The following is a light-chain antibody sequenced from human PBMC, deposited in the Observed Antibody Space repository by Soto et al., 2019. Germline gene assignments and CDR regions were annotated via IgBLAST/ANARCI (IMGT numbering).Light chain of an antibody. Sequence: HLVLTQSPSAAASLGASVKLTCTLSSGHSNYAIAWHQQQSEKGPRYLMKLNSDGSHSKGDGIPDRFSGSSSGAERYLTVSSLQSEDGADYYCQTWGSGIVVFGGGTKLTGL. CDR1: SGHSNYA. V-gene: IGLV4-69*01. J-gene: IGLJ2*01. CDR2: LNSDGSH. CDR3: QTWGSGIVV.